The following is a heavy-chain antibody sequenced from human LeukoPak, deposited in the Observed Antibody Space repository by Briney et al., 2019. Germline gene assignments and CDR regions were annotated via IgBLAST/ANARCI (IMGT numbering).Heavy chain of an antibody. J-gene: IGHJ4*02. D-gene: IGHD2-8*01. Sequence: GGSLRLSCAASGISFSGNWMGWVRQAPGEGLEWVASIKYDGSAKYNADSVKGRFTISRDNAKNSLYLEMNSLTAEDTAVYYCAFSNAFKVWGQGTLVTDSS. CDR1: GISFSGNW. V-gene: IGHV3-7*01. CDR2: IKYDGSAK. CDR3: AFSNAFKV.